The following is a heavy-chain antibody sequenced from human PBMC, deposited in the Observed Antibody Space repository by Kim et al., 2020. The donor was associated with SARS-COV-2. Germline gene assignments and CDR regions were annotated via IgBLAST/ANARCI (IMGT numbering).Heavy chain of an antibody. D-gene: IGHD1-1*01. Sequence: GGSLRLSCAASGFTFTDYDMSWIRQAPGKGLDWITYISSSFSYTNYADSVKGRFIISRDNAKNSLYLQMNSLRGEDTAVYYCARHKWNENYFDSWGQGTL. CDR1: GFTFTDYD. V-gene: IGHV3-11*06. CDR2: ISSSFSYT. CDR3: ARHKWNENYFDS. J-gene: IGHJ4*02.